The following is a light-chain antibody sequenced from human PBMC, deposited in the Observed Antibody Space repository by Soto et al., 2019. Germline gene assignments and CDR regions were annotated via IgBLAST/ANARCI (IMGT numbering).Light chain of an antibody. J-gene: IGKJ4*01. CDR1: QSVSTN. CDR3: RQYEKRPPNLS. Sequence: EIVMTQSPATLSVSPGERATLSCRASQSVSTNLAWYQQNPGQPSRLLIYAAFVRANGILVRFSGSGSGTEYTLTIRSPQSEDFAVYYSRQYEKRPPNLSFGGGTKLEIK. CDR2: AAF. V-gene: IGKV3-15*01.